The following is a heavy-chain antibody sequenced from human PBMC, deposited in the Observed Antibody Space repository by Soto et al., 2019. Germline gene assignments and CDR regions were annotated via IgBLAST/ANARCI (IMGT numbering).Heavy chain of an antibody. V-gene: IGHV3-7*01. CDR2: IKQDGSKA. CDR3: ARDFYGGFSYGPGDS. CDR1: GFAFWGDW. D-gene: IGHD2-15*01. Sequence: EVQLVESGGGLVQPGGSLRLSCVASGFAFWGDWISWVRQAPGKGLEWVANIKQDGSKAQYLESVMGRFTISRDNSKSSVYLQINSLRAEDTALYYCARDFYGGFSYGPGDSWGQGTLVTVSS. J-gene: IGHJ4*02.